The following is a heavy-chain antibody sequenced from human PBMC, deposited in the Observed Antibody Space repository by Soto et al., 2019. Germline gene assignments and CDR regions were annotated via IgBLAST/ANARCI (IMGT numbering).Heavy chain of an antibody. V-gene: IGHV1-24*01. CDR2: VNPGDGDT. CDR3: TRSITRFLEWLFDY. CDR1: GYTLTELS. J-gene: IGHJ4*02. D-gene: IGHD3-3*01. Sequence: ASVKVSCKVSGYTLTELSMHWVRQAPGKGLEWVGRVNPGDGDTIYAQKFQGRVTMTRDTSTSTVYMELSSLRSEDTAVYYCTRSITRFLEWLFDYWGQGTLVTVSS.